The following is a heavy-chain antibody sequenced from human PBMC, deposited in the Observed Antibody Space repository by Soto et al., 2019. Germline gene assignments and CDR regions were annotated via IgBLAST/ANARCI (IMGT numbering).Heavy chain of an antibody. CDR3: ARVIETVTGRVLDY. CDR2: INSDESST. J-gene: IGHJ4*02. CDR1: GFTFSSYW. Sequence: PGGSLRLSCAASGFTFSSYWMHWVRQAPGKGLVWVSRINSDESSTSYADSVKGRFTISRDNAKNTLYLQMNSLRAEDTAVYYCARVIETVTGRVLDYWGQGALVTVSS. V-gene: IGHV3-74*01. D-gene: IGHD5-18*01.